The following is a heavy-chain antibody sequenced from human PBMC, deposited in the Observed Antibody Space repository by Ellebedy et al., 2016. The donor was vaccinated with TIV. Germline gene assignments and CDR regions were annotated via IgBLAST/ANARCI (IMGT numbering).Heavy chain of an antibody. J-gene: IGHJ2*01. Sequence: SETLSLTCTVSGGSISKSSYYWGWVRQPPGKGLEWIGNIYYSGSTYYNPSLKSRVTISVDTSKNQFSLKLSSVTAADTAVYYCARERRYWYFDLWGRGTLVTVSS. CDR3: ARERRYWYFDL. CDR1: GGSISKSSYY. V-gene: IGHV4-39*07. CDR2: IYYSGST.